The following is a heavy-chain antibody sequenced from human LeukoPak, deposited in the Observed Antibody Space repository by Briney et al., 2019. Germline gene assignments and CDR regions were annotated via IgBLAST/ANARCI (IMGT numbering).Heavy chain of an antibody. CDR2: ISGSGAST. CDR1: RFTFSTNA. J-gene: IGHJ4*02. CDR3: AKDVGKWESLHFFDY. Sequence: GGSLRLSCLTSRFTFSTNAMSWVRQAPGKGLEWISGISGSGASTYYADSVTGRFTISRDNSRNTLYLQMNSLRGDDTAVYYCAKDVGKWESLHFFDYWGQGTLVTVSS. V-gene: IGHV3-23*01. D-gene: IGHD1-26*01.